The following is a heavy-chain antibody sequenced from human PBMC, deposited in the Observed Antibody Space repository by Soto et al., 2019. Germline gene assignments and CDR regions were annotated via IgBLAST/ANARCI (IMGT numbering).Heavy chain of an antibody. CDR2: IKSKTDGGTT. J-gene: IGHJ4*02. Sequence: EVQLVESGGGLVQPGGSLRLSCAASGFTFSNAWMSWVRQAPGKGLEWVGRIKSKTDGGTTDYAAPVKGRFTISRDDSNNTLYLQMNSLKAEDTAVYYCTTDSPSYYCDSSGYYTSAFDYWGQGTLDTVAS. D-gene: IGHD3-22*01. V-gene: IGHV3-15*01. CDR3: TTDSPSYYCDSSGYYTSAFDY. CDR1: GFTFSNAW.